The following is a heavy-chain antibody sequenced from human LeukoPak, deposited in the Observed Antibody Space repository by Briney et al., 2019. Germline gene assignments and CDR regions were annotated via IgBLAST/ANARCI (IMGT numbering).Heavy chain of an antibody. V-gene: IGHV3-53*01. CDR1: X. CDR2: IYSGART. J-gene: IGHJ4*02. CDR3: AGVVGATGELDY. Sequence: XMXXVRQAXGKGLXLVSVIYSGARTYYSDSVKGRCTISRDNSKNTLYLQMNSLRAEDTAVYYCAGVVGATGELDYWGQGTLVTVSS. D-gene: IGHD1-26*01.